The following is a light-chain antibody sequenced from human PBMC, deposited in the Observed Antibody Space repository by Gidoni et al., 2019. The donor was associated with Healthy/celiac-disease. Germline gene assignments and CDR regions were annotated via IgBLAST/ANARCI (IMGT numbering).Light chain of an antibody. CDR3: QQYGSSPPRYT. Sequence: EIVLTPSPGTLSLSPGERATLSCRASQSVSSSYLAWYQQKPGQAPRLLIYGASSRATGIPDRFSGSGSGTDFTLTISRLEPEDFAVYYCQQYGSSPPRYTFXQXTKLEIK. J-gene: IGKJ2*01. V-gene: IGKV3-20*01. CDR1: QSVSSSY. CDR2: GAS.